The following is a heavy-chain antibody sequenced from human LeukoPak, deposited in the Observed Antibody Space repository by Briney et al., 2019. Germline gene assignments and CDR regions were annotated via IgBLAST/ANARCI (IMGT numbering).Heavy chain of an antibody. Sequence: SETLSLTCTVSGGSISSYYWGWIRQPPGKGLEWIGSIYYSGSTYYNPSLTSRVTISVDTSKNQFSLKLSSVTAADTAVYYCARVVPAAIEYWGQGTLVTVSS. CDR3: ARVVPAAIEY. D-gene: IGHD2-2*01. J-gene: IGHJ4*02. CDR2: IYYSGST. CDR1: GGSISSYY. V-gene: IGHV4-39*01.